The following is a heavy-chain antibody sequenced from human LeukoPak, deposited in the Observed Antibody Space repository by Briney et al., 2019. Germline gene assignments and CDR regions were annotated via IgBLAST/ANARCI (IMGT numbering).Heavy chain of an antibody. V-gene: IGHV3-30*18. CDR2: ISYDGSNK. CDR3: AKDIERVATFFYGMDV. J-gene: IGHJ6*02. D-gene: IGHD5-12*01. Sequence: GGSLRLSCAASGFTFSSYGMHWVRQAPGKGLEWVAVISYDGSNKYYADSVKGRFTISRDNSKNTLYLQMNSLRAEDTAVYYCAKDIERVATFFYGMDVWGQGTTVTVSS. CDR1: GFTFSSYG.